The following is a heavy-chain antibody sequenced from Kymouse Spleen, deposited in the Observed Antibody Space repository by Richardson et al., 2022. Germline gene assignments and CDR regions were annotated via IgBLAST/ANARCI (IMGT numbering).Heavy chain of an antibody. CDR3: AREGYNWNHDP. Sequence: QVQLQESGPGLVKPSETLSLTCTVSGGSISSYYWSWIRQPPGKGLEWIGYIYYSGSTNYNPSLKSRVTISVDTSKNQFSLKLSSVTAADTAVYYCAREGYNWNHDPWGQGTLVTVSS. CDR2: IYYSGST. CDR1: GGSISSYY. V-gene: IGHV4-59*01. J-gene: IGHJ5*02. D-gene: IGHD1-20*01,IGHD1-7*01.